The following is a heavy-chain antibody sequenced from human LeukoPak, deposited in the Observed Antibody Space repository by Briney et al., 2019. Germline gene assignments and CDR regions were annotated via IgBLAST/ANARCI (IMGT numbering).Heavy chain of an antibody. CDR3: ARGSTMVRGVNY. J-gene: IGHJ4*02. V-gene: IGHV3-21*01. D-gene: IGHD3-10*01. CDR2: ISSSSSYI. CDR1: GFTFSSYS. Sequence: GGSLRLSCAASGFTFSSYSMNWVRHAPGKELESLSSISSSSSYIYYADSVKGRSTISRDNAKNSLYLQMNSLRAEDTAVYYCARGSTMVRGVNYWGQGTLVTVSS.